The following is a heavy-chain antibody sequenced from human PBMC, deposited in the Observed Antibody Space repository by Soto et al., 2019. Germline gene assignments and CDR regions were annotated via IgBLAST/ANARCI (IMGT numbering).Heavy chain of an antibody. J-gene: IGHJ6*02. D-gene: IGHD2-15*01. CDR2: IYYSGST. V-gene: IGHV4-59*01. CDR3: ARDGPGCSGGSCYPDPDYYYYGMDV. CDR1: GGSISSYY. Sequence: SETLSLTCTVSGGSISSYYWSWIRQPPGKGLEWIGYIYYSGSTNYNPSLKSRVTISVDTSKNQFSLKLSSVTAADTAVYYCARDGPGCSGGSCYPDPDYYYYGMDVWGQGTTVT.